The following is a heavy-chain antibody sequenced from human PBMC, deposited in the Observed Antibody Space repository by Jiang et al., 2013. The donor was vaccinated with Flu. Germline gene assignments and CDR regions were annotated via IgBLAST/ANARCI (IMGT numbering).Heavy chain of an antibody. CDR2: IYYSGST. J-gene: IGHJ3*02. V-gene: IGHV4-59*08. CDR1: GGSISSYY. CDR3: ARRESGWYAFDI. Sequence: GPGLVKPSETLSLTCTVSGGSISSYYWSWIRRPPGKGPEWIGYIYYSGSTNYNPSLKSRVTISVDTSKNRFSLKLSSVTAADTAVYYCARRESGWYAFDIWGQGTMVTVSS. D-gene: IGHD6-19*01.